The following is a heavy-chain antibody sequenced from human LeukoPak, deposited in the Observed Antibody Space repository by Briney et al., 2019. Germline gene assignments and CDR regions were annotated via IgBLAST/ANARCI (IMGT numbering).Heavy chain of an antibody. CDR2: LIPVFGTT. CDR3: ARGESGYDYGLDH. CDR1: GGTFSSHA. J-gene: IGHJ4*02. Sequence: SVKVSCKASGGTFSSHAISWVRQAPGQGLEWVGGLIPVFGTTNYAEKFQGRVTITTDESTRTSYMELRSLKSDDTAVYYCARGESGYDYGLDHWGQGILVIVSS. V-gene: IGHV1-69*05. D-gene: IGHD5-12*01.